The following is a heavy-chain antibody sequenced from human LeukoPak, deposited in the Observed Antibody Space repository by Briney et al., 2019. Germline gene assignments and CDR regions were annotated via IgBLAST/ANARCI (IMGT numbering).Heavy chain of an antibody. CDR1: GGSFSGYY. Sequence: SETLSLTCAVYGGSFSGYYWTWIRQSPGRGLEWIGEVHYSGSATYNPSLKSRVTISVDTSINQFSLKMNSVTAVDTAVYYCAKLWSRLNWFDPWGQGTLVTVSS. V-gene: IGHV4-34*01. CDR3: AKLWSRLNWFDP. CDR2: VHYSGSA. J-gene: IGHJ5*02. D-gene: IGHD3-10*01.